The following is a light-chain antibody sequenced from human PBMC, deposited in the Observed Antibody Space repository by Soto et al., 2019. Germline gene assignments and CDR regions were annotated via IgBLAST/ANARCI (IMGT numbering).Light chain of an antibody. Sequence: QSVLTQPPSASGTPGQRVTISCSGSSSNIGSNFVYWYQQLPGTAPKLLIYRNDQRPLGVPDRFSGSKSGTSASLAISGLRSEDEADYYCAARDDSLNVVFGGGTQLTVL. CDR1: SSNIGSNF. V-gene: IGLV1-47*01. J-gene: IGLJ2*01. CDR3: AARDDSLNVV. CDR2: RND.